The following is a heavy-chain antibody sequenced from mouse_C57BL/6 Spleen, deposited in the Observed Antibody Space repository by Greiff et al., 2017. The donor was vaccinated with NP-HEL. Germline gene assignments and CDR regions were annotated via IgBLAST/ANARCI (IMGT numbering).Heavy chain of an antibody. J-gene: IGHJ3*01. CDR2: INPYNGGT. V-gene: IGHV1-19*01. CDR1: GYTFTDYY. D-gene: IGHD1-2*01. Sequence: EVQLQQSGPVLVKPGASVKMSCKASGYTFTDYYMNWVKQSHGKSLEWIGVINPYNGGTSYNQKFKGKATLTVDKSSSTAYMELNSLTSEDSAVYYCARSGYSGWFAYWGQGTLVTVSA. CDR3: ARSGYSGWFAY.